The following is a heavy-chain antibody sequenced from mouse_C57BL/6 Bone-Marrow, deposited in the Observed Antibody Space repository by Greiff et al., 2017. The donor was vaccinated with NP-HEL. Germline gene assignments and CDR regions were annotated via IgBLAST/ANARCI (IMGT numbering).Heavy chain of an antibody. CDR2: IYPGNSDT. D-gene: IGHD2-3*01. CDR3: TREDGYYVDWYFDV. Sequence: EVQLQQSGTVLARPGASVKMSCKTSGYTFTSYWMHWVKQRPGQGLEWIGAIYPGNSDTSYNQKFKGKAKLTAVTSASTAYMELSSLTNEDSAVYYCTREDGYYVDWYFDVWGTGTTVTVSS. V-gene: IGHV1-5*01. CDR1: GYTFTSYW. J-gene: IGHJ1*03.